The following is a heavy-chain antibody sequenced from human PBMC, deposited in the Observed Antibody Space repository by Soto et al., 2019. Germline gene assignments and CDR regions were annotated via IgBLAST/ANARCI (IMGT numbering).Heavy chain of an antibody. D-gene: IGHD3-9*01. CDR3: ARDRQPLLTIFWVGEDYYGMDV. Sequence: GGSLRLSCAASGFTFSSYAMHWVRQAPGKGLEWVAVISYDGSNKYYADSVKGRFTISRDNSKNTLYLQMNSLRAEDTAVYYCARDRQPLLTIFWVGEDYYGMDVWGQGTTVTVSS. J-gene: IGHJ6*02. V-gene: IGHV3-30-3*01. CDR2: ISYDGSNK. CDR1: GFTFSSYA.